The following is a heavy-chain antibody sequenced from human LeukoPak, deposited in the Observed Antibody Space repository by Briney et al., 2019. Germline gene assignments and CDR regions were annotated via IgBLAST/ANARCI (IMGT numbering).Heavy chain of an antibody. V-gene: IGHV4-31*03. CDR1: GGSISSGIYY. Sequence: SQTLSLTCTVSGGSISSGIYYWSWIRQHPGKGLEWIGYIYYSGSTNYNPSLKSRVTISVDTSKNQFSLKLSSVTAADTAVYYCATSSSWPSNWFDPWGQGTLVTVSS. D-gene: IGHD6-13*01. CDR2: IYYSGST. J-gene: IGHJ5*02. CDR3: ATSSSWPSNWFDP.